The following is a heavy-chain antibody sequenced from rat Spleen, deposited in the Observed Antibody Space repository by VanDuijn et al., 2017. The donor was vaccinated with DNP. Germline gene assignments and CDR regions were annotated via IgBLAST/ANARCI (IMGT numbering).Heavy chain of an antibody. CDR1: GYSITSCCR. V-gene: IGHV3-3*01. J-gene: IGHJ3*01. D-gene: IGHD1-11*01. CDR2: IHSAGST. Sequence: EVQLQESGPGLVEPSQSLSLTCSVTGYSITSCCRWNWIRKFPGNKLEWMGYIHSAGSTQYNPSLKGRISITGDTSKNQFFLRVNSVTTDDTATYYCARDLLRWRRGFAYWGQGTLVTVSS. CDR3: ARDLLRWRRGFAY.